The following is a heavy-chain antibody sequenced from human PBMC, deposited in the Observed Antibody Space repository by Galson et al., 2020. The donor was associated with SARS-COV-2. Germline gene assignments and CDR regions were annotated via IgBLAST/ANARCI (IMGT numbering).Heavy chain of an antibody. CDR3: ARETDDYTSSWYDY. CDR2: ISYDGTSK. Sequence: GGSLRLSCAASGFTFSSSAMHWVRQAPGKGLERVAIISYDGTSKYNSDSVKGRFTISRDISKNTLYLQMNSLRPEDTAVYYCARETDDYTSSWYDYWGQGTLVTVSS. CDR1: GFTFSSSA. V-gene: IGHV3-30*04. J-gene: IGHJ4*02. D-gene: IGHD6-13*01.